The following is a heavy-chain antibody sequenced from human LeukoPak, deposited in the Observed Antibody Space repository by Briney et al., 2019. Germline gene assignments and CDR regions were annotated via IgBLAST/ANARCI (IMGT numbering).Heavy chain of an antibody. CDR2: IYHSGST. Sequence: PGGSLRLSCAASGFTFSNAWMSWVRQPPGKGLEWIGEIYHSGSTNYNPSLKSRVTISVDKSKNQFSLKLSSVTAADTAVYYCARETPATTGRGYFDYWGQGTLVTVSS. J-gene: IGHJ4*02. V-gene: IGHV4-4*02. D-gene: IGHD3-10*01. CDR1: GFTFSNAW. CDR3: ARETPATTGRGYFDY.